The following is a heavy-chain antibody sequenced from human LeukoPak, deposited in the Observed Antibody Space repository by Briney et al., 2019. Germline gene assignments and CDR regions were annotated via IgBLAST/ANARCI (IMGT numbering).Heavy chain of an antibody. J-gene: IGHJ4*02. D-gene: IGHD3-10*01. CDR3: ARMIVVTMVRGEYYFDY. Sequence: PSETLSLTCAVYGGSFSGYYWSWIRQPPGKGLEWIGEINHSGSTNYNPSLKSRVTISVDTSKNQFSLKLSSVTAADTAVYYCARMIVVTMVRGEYYFDYWGQGTLVTVSS. CDR1: GGSFSGYY. CDR2: INHSGST. V-gene: IGHV4-34*01.